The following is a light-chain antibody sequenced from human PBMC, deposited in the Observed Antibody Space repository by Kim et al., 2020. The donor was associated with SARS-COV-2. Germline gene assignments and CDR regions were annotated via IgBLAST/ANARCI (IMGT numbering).Light chain of an antibody. CDR2: WAS. J-gene: IGKJ2*03. CDR3: HQFFAAPPS. CDR1: QSVLYSSNSKSA. V-gene: IGKV4-1*01. Sequence: RATNNCKSSQSVLYSSNSKSALAWYQQKSGQPPKLLLYWASTRESGVPDRFSGSGSGTDFTLTISGLQAEDVAVYYCHQFFAAPPSFGQGTKLEI.